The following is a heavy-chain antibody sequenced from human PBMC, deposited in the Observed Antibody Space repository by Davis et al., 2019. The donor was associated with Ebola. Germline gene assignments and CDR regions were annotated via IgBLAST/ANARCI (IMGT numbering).Heavy chain of an antibody. CDR2: IYHSGST. Sequence: SETLSLTCAVYGGSFSGYYWSWIRQPPGKGLEWIGEIYHSGSTNYNPSLKSRVTISVDKSKNQFSLKLSSVTAADTAVYYCARWVKYYYDSSGYQAPYYFDYWGQGTLVTVSS. CDR1: GGSFSGYY. J-gene: IGHJ4*02. D-gene: IGHD3-22*01. CDR3: ARWVKYYYDSSGYQAPYYFDY. V-gene: IGHV4-34*01.